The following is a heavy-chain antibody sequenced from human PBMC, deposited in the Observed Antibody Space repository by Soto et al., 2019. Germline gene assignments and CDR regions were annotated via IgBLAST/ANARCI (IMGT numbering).Heavy chain of an antibody. CDR2: MNPNSGNT. V-gene: IGHV1-8*01. J-gene: IGHJ6*02. CDR3: ARRGTTVTHYYYYYGMDV. CDR1: GYTFTSYD. Sequence: ASVKVSCKASGYTFTSYDINWVRQATGQGLEWMGWMNPNSGNTGYAQKFQGRVTMTRNTSISTAYMELSSLRSEDTAVYYCARRGTTVTHYYYYYGMDVWGQGTTVTVSS. D-gene: IGHD4-17*01.